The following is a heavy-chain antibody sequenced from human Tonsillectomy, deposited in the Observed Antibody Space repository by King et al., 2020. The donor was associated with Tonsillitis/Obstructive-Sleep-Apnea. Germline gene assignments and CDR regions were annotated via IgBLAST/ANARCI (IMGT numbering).Heavy chain of an antibody. CDR3: VVGCLEWLPLVHSMDV. Sequence: VQLVESGGGVVQPGRSLRLSCAASGFTFSTYGMHWVRQAPGKGLEWVAVISYDGSHKYYADSVKGRFTISRDNSKNTLYLQMNSLRAEDTAVYYCVVGCLEWLPLVHSMDVWGQGTTVTVSS. CDR2: ISYDGSHK. J-gene: IGHJ6*02. V-gene: IGHV3-30*03. D-gene: IGHD3-3*01. CDR1: GFTFSTYG.